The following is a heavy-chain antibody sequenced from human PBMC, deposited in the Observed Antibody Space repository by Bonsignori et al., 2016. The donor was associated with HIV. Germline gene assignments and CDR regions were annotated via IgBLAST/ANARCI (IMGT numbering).Heavy chain of an antibody. CDR2: INHSGST. J-gene: IGHJ5*02. V-gene: IGHV4-34*01. D-gene: IGHD6-13*01. CDR1: GGSFSGYY. Sequence: SETLSLTCAVYGGSFSGYYWSWIRQPPGKGLEWIGEINHSGSTNYNPSLKSRVTISVDTSKNQFSLKLSSVTAADTAVYYCARCGAAASWFDPWGQGTLVTSPQ. CDR3: ARCGAAASWFDP.